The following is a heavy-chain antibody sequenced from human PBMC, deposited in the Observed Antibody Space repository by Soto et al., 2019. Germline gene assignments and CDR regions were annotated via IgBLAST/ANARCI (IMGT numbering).Heavy chain of an antibody. Sequence: GGSLRLSCAASGFTFSSYGMHWVRQAPGKGLEWVAVISYDGSNKYYADSVKGRFTISRDNSKNTLYLQMNSLRAEDTAVYYCAKSTDYDFWSGYHGGFDYWGQGTLVTVSS. CDR1: GFTFSSYG. D-gene: IGHD3-3*01. J-gene: IGHJ4*02. CDR2: ISYDGSNK. CDR3: AKSTDYDFWSGYHGGFDY. V-gene: IGHV3-30*18.